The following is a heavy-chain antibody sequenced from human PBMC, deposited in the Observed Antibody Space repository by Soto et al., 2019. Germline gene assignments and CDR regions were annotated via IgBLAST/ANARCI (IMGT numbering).Heavy chain of an antibody. CDR2: IYYSGST. CDR3: ARGLHYDFWSGYRWFDP. CDR1: GSSISSGGYY. Sequence: LSLTCTVSGSSISSGGYYWSWIRQHPGKGLEWIGYIYYSGSTYYNPSLKSRVTISVDTSKNQFSLKLSSVTAADTAVYYCARGLHYDFWSGYRWFDPWGQGTLVTVSS. V-gene: IGHV4-31*03. J-gene: IGHJ5*02. D-gene: IGHD3-3*01.